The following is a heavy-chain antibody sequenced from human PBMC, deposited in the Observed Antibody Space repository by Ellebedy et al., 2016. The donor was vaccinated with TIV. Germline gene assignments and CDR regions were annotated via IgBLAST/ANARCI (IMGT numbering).Heavy chain of an antibody. J-gene: IGHJ4*02. V-gene: IGHV1-46*01. D-gene: IGHD4-17*01. CDR2: INPSGGST. CDR3: ARERTYGDYPTGLGY. CDR1: GDTFTTYF. Sequence: AASVKVSCKASGDTFTTYFMHWVRQAPGQGLEWMGVINPSGGSTSYAPKFEGRVTMTRDTSTATVYMELSSLRSDDTAVYYCARERTYGDYPTGLGYWGQGTLVTVSS.